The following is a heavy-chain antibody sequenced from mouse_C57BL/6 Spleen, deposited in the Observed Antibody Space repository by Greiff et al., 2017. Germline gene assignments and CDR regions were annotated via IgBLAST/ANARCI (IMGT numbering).Heavy chain of an antibody. Sequence: EVKLVESEGGLVQPGSSMKLSCTASGFTFSDYYMAWVRQVPEKGLEWVANINYDGSSTYYLDSLKSRFIISRDNAKNILYLQMSSLKSEDTATYYCARAGTGRGYFDYWGQGTTLTVSS. V-gene: IGHV5-16*01. J-gene: IGHJ2*01. D-gene: IGHD3-1*01. CDR3: ARAGTGRGYFDY. CDR1: GFTFSDYY. CDR2: INYDGSST.